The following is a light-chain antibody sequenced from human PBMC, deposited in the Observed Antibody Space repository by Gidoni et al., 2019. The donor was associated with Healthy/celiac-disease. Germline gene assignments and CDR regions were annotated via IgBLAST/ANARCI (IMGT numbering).Light chain of an antibody. CDR3: SSYTSSSTPWV. J-gene: IGLJ3*02. CDR1: SSDVGGYNY. V-gene: IGLV2-14*01. Sequence: QSALTHPASVSGSPGQSSTISCTGTSSDVGGYNYVSWYQQHPGKAPKLMIYDVRNRPSGVSNRFSGSKSGNTASLTISGLQAEDEADYYCSSYTSSSTPWVFGGGTKLTVL. CDR2: DVR.